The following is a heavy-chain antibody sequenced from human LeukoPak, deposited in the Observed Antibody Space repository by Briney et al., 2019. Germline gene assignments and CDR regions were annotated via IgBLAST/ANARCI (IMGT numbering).Heavy chain of an antibody. J-gene: IGHJ4*02. D-gene: IGHD2-8*01. CDR1: GLTFSSYT. V-gene: IGHV3-23*01. CDR3: ARDNGAKQFDY. CDR2: ITTGGPNT. Sequence: GGSLKLSCTASGLTFSSYTMSWFGQAQGKGRKWVSTITTGGPNTYYADSVKGRFTVSRDDSKNTLYLQMNSLRAEDTAVYYCARDNGAKQFDYWGQGTLVIVSA.